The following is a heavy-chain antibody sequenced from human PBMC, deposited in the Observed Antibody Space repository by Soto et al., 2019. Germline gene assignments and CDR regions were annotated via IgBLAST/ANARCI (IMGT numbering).Heavy chain of an antibody. CDR1: GFSFRNYA. J-gene: IGHJ4*02. CDR3: ARDPYSDNDVFFDY. CDR2: IWYDGSKK. Sequence: SLRLSCTTSGFSFRNYAMHWVRQAPGKGLEWVAVIWYDGSKKYYADSVTGRFTASRDNSKNMMFLQMNSLRAEDTAVYYCARDPYSDNDVFFDYWGQGSLVTLSS. D-gene: IGHD4-4*01. V-gene: IGHV3-33*01.